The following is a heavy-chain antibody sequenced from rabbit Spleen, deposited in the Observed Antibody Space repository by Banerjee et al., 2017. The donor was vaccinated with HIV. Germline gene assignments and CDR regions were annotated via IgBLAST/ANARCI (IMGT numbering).Heavy chain of an antibody. D-gene: IGHD6-1*01. J-gene: IGHJ4*01. Sequence: QQQLVESGGGLVQPGGSLELSCKASGFDFGRYYMSWVRQAPGKGLEWIACIDTNNGDTDYANWAKGRFTISKTSSTTVTLQMTSLTAADTATYFCARDDADYSGYSYGNFWGPGTLVTVS. CDR3: ARDDADYSGYSYGNF. CDR1: GFDFGRYYM. V-gene: IGHV1S45*01. CDR2: IDTNNGDT.